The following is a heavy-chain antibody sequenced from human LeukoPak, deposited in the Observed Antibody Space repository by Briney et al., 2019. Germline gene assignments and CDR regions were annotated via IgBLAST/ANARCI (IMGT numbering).Heavy chain of an antibody. CDR3: ARSPRIQLWVGAFDI. J-gene: IGHJ3*02. CDR1: GYTFTSYG. CDR2: IIPIFGTA. Sequence: SVKVSCKASGYTFTSYGISWVRQAPGQGLEWMGGIIPIFGTANYAQKFQGRVTITADESTSTAYMELSSLRSEDTAVYYCARSPRIQLWVGAFDIWGQGTMVTVSS. V-gene: IGHV1-69*13. D-gene: IGHD5-18*01.